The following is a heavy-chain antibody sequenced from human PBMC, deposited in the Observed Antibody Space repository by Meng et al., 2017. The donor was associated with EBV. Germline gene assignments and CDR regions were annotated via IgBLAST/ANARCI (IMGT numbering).Heavy chain of an antibody. D-gene: IGHD3-10*01. CDR3: ASESGRGFTPDY. J-gene: IGHJ4*02. CDR2: LIPMSGAP. CDR1: GGTFRSDA. Sequence: QVHVVPSGAVVKKPGSSVKVSCMTSGGTFRSDAVSWVRQAPGQGLEWMGGLIPMSGAPHYAQKFQDRVTIIADESTSTHSMELNNLRFEDTAMYYCASESGRGFTPDYWGQGTLVTVSS. V-gene: IGHV1-69*01.